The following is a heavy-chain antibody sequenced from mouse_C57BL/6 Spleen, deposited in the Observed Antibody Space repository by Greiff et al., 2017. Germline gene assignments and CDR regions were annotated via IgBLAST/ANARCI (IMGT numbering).Heavy chain of an antibody. CDR3: ARRGYYAYYYAMDY. CDR1: GYTFTDYY. J-gene: IGHJ4*01. D-gene: IGHD2-3*01. Sequence: VQLQQSGPELVKPGASVKISCKASGYTFTDYYMNWVKQSHGKSLEWIGDINPNNGGTSYNQKFKGKATLTVDKSSSTAYMELRSLTSEDSAVYYCARRGYYAYYYAMDYWGQGTSVTVSS. V-gene: IGHV1-26*01. CDR2: INPNNGGT.